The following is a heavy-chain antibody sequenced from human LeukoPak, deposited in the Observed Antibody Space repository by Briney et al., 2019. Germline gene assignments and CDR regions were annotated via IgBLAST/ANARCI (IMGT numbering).Heavy chain of an antibody. J-gene: IGHJ4*02. CDR2: IYYSGST. D-gene: IGHD3-22*01. V-gene: IGHV4-59*01. Sequence: SETLSLTCTVSGGSISSYYWSWIRQPPGKGLEWIGYIYYSGSTNYNPSLKSRVTISVDTSKNQFSLKLSSVTAADTAVYYCARVMNYYDSSGFPAEDYWGQGTLVTVSS. CDR3: ARVMNYYDSSGFPAEDY. CDR1: GGSISSYY.